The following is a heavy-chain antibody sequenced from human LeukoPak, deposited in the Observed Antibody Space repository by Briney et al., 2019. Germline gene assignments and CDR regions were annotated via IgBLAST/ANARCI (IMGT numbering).Heavy chain of an antibody. CDR2: ISAYNGNT. D-gene: IGHD2-2*01. J-gene: IGHJ4*02. CDR3: ARAIGYCSSTSCYAFDY. CDR1: GYTFTSYG. Sequence: GASVKVSCKASGYTFTSYGISWVRQAPGQGLEWMGWISAYNGNTNYAQKLQGRVTMTTDTSTSTAYMELRSLRSDDTAVYYCARAIGYCSSTSCYAFDYWGQGTLVTVSS. V-gene: IGHV1-18*01.